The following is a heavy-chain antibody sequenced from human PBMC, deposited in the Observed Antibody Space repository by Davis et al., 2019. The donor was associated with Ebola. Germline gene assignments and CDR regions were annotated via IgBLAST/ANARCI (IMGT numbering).Heavy chain of an antibody. V-gene: IGHV4-39*07. J-gene: IGHJ5*02. CDR1: GGSISSGRYY. D-gene: IGHD2-2*03. CDR3: ARVRGAGILGYRRFDP. CDR2: INHSGST. Sequence: MPSETLSLTCTVSGGSISSGRYYWGWIRQPPGKGLEWIGEINHSGSTNYNPSLKSRVTISVDTSKNQFSLKLSSVTAADTAVYYCARVRGAGILGYRRFDPWGQGTLVTVSS.